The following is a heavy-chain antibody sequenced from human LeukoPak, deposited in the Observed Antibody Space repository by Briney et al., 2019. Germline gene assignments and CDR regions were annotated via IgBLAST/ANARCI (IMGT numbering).Heavy chain of an antibody. D-gene: IGHD3-22*01. CDR1: GYTFTSYG. Sequence: ASVKVSCKASGYTFTSYGISWVRQAPGQGLEWMGWISAYNGNTNYAQKLQGRVTMTTDTSTSTAYMELRSLRSDDTAVYYCARLPYYYDSSGHYYFDYWGQGTLVTVSS. V-gene: IGHV1-18*01. J-gene: IGHJ4*02. CDR2: ISAYNGNT. CDR3: ARLPYYYDSSGHYYFDY.